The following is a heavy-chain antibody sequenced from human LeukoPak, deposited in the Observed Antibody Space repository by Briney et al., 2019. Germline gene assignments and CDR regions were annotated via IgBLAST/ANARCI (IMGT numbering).Heavy chain of an antibody. D-gene: IGHD5-18*01. Sequence: SETLSLTCTVSGGSISSYYWSWIRQPPGKGLEWIGYIYYSGSTNYNPSLKSRVTISVDTSKNQFSLKLSSVTAADTAVYYCARGRGYTAMVTNNWFDPWGQGTLVTVSS. CDR1: GGSISSYY. J-gene: IGHJ5*02. V-gene: IGHV4-59*08. CDR2: IYYSGST. CDR3: ARGRGYTAMVTNNWFDP.